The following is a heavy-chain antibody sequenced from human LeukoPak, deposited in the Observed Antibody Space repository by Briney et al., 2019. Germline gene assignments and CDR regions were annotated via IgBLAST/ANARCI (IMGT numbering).Heavy chain of an antibody. D-gene: IGHD2-2*02. J-gene: IGHJ4*02. CDR2: IRYDGSNK. V-gene: IGHV3-30*02. CDR1: GFTFSSYG. CDR3: AKEALSRGIVVVPAAIRDWVY. Sequence: GGSLRLSCAASGFTFSSYGMHWVRQAPGKGLEWVAFIRYDGSNKYYADSVKGRFTISRDNSKNTLYLQMNSLRAEDTAVYYCAKEALSRGIVVVPAAIRDWVYWGQGTLVTVSS.